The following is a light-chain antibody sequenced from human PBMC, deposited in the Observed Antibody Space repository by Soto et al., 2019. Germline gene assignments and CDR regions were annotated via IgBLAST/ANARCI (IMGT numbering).Light chain of an antibody. J-gene: IGKJ2*01. Sequence: EIVLTQSPGTVSLSPGERATLSCRASQSVNSNYLAGYLQKPRQVPRPLIYGACIRAADVTDRLSGSGSVTDFTPTISTLEPEDDAVYYCQQYCTSHHTFGQGTKLEMK. CDR3: QQYCTSHHT. V-gene: IGKV3-20*01. CDR1: QSVNSNY. CDR2: GAC.